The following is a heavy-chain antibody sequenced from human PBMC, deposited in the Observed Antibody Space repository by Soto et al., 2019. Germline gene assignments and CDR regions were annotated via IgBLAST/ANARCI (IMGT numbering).Heavy chain of an antibody. J-gene: IGHJ4*02. D-gene: IGHD7-27*01. CDR2: IYNHGQI. CDR3: VRVTGAERH. V-gene: IGHV3-53*01. Sequence: EVQLVESGGGLTQPGGSLRLSCVVSGFIVSRSHMMWVRQAPGKGLEGVSVIYNHGQINYVDPVKGRFTIARDNSKNTIYLQMNSLKVEDTAVYYGVRVTGAERHWGQGALVTVSS. CDR1: GFIVSRSH.